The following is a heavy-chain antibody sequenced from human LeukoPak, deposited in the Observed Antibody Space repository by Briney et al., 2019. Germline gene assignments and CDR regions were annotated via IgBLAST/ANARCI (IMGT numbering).Heavy chain of an antibody. CDR1: GFTFRSHW. J-gene: IGHJ4*02. Sequence: GGSLRLSCAASGFTFRSHWMHWVCQAPGKGLVWVSRIKGDETYTNHADSVKGRFTISRGNAKNTLYLQMTSLRVEDTAIYYCVRDGDVYNFDHWGQGTLVTVSS. V-gene: IGHV3-74*01. CDR2: IKGDETYT. CDR3: VRDGDVYNFDH. D-gene: IGHD5-24*01.